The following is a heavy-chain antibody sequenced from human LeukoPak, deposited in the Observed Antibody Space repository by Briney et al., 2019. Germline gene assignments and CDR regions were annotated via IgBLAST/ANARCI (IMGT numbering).Heavy chain of an antibody. CDR3: AREIVVVVAATNLCNWFDP. CDR2: IYYSGST. CDR1: GGSISSSSYY. J-gene: IGHJ5*02. V-gene: IGHV4-39*02. Sequence: PSETLSLTCTVSGGSISSSSYYWGWIRQPPGKGLEWIGNIYYSGSTYYNPSLKSRVTMSVDTSKKQFSLKLSSVTAADTAVYYCAREIVVVVAATNLCNWFDPWGQGTLVTVSS. D-gene: IGHD2-15*01.